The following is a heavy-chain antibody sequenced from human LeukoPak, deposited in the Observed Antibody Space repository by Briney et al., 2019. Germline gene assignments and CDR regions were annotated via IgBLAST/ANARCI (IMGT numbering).Heavy chain of an antibody. V-gene: IGHV3-48*03. CDR3: AKVSYDISGDFYYYYYMDV. CDR2: ISTSGSII. J-gene: IGHJ6*03. CDR1: GFTFSDYE. D-gene: IGHD3-9*01. Sequence: GGSLRLSCAASGFTFSDYEMNWVRQAPGKGLEWILHISTSGSIIHYADSVKGRFTISRDNSKNTLYLQMNSLRAEDTAVYYCAKVSYDISGDFYYYYYMDVWGKGTTVTISS.